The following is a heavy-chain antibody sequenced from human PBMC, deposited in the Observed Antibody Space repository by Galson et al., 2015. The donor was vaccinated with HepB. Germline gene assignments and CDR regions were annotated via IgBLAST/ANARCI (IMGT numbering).Heavy chain of an antibody. Sequence: SVTVSCKASGYTFTAYYLHWGRQAPGQGLEWMGWINPNGGDVKYAQKFQGRVTMTRDTSISTVYMELTRLRSDDTAVYYCARDRQFDDFYSGLDYWGQGILVTVSA. V-gene: IGHV1-2*02. CDR2: INPNGGDV. CDR3: ARDRQFDDFYSGLDY. D-gene: IGHD3-3*01. J-gene: IGHJ4*02. CDR1: GYTFTAYY.